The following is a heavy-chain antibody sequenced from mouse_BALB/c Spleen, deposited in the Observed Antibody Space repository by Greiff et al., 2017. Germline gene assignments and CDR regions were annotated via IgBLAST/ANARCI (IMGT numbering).Heavy chain of an antibody. CDR3: ASYYYGSSYFDY. CDR2: INPYNGGT. V-gene: IGHV1S135*01. J-gene: IGHJ2*01. CDR1: GYSFTGYT. Sequence: EVKLMESGPELVKPGASMKISCKASGYSFTGYTMNWVKQSHGKNLEWIGLINPYNGGTSYNQKFKGKATLTADKSSSTAYMQLSSLTSEDSAVYYCASYYYGSSYFDYWGQGTTLTVSS. D-gene: IGHD1-1*01.